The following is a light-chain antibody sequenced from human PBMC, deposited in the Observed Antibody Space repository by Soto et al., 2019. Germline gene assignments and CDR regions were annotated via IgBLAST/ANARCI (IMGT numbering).Light chain of an antibody. CDR3: QQYGRSPPT. V-gene: IGKV3-20*01. CDR2: GTS. CDR1: ETISSTY. J-gene: IGKJ2*01. Sequence: EIVLTQSPGTLSLSPGERATLSCRTSETISSTYLAWYQQTPGQAPRLLIHGTSSRASDIPDRFSGSGSGTDFTLTISRLEPEDFAVYFCQQYGRSPPTFGPGTKVDIK.